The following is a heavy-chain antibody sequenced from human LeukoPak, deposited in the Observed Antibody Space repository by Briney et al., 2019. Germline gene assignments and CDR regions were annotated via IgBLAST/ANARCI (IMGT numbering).Heavy chain of an antibody. V-gene: IGHV4-59*10. CDR2: IYTSGST. J-gene: IGHJ5*02. CDR3: ARVDYYGSGNWFDP. Sequence: SETLSLTFAVYGGSFSGYYWSWIRQPPGKGLEWIGRIYTSGSTNYNPSLKSRVTMSVDTSKNQFSLKLSSVTAADTAVYYCARVDYYGSGNWFDPWGQGTLVTVSS. D-gene: IGHD3-10*01. CDR1: GGSFSGYY.